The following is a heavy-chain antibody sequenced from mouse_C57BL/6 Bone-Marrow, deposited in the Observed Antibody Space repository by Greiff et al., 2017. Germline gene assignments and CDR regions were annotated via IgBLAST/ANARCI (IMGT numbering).Heavy chain of an antibody. CDR1: GFTFSDYY. CDR3: ARRGIEEDYGSSYGYFDV. CDR2: ISNGGGST. Sequence: EVKLMESGGGLVQPGGSLKLSCAASGFTFSDYYMYWVRQTPEKRLEWVAYISNGGGSTYYPDTVKGRFTISRDNAKNNLYLQRRRLKTEDTAVYYCARRGIEEDYGSSYGYFDVWGTGTTVTVSS. J-gene: IGHJ1*03. D-gene: IGHD1-1*01. V-gene: IGHV5-12*01.